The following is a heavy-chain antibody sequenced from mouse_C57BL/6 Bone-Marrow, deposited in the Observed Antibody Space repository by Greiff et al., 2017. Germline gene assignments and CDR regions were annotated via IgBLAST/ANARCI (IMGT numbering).Heavy chain of an antibody. D-gene: IGHD3-1*01. V-gene: IGHV3-6*01. Sequence: EVKLQQSGPGLVKPSPSLSLSCSVTGYSITSGYYWNWIRQFPGNHLECMGYLRYDGSNNYNQSLKNRISITRDTSKSQCFLKLDSVTTEDTATYYCARDRDGCWGQGTLVTVSA. CDR2: LRYDGSN. CDR1: GYSITSGYY. J-gene: IGHJ3*02. CDR3: ARDRDGC.